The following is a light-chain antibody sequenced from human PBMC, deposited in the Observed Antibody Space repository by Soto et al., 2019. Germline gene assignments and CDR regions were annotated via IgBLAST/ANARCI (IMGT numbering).Light chain of an antibody. CDR1: KSVGSY. CDR2: DAS. Sequence: EIVLTQSPDILSFSPGERATLSCRASKSVGSYLAWYQQKPGQAPRLLIYDASTRATAIPARFSGSGSGTDCTLTISSLEPEDFAVYYCQQRNNWPPVTFGQGTGLEI. CDR3: QQRNNWPPVT. V-gene: IGKV3-11*01. J-gene: IGKJ5*01.